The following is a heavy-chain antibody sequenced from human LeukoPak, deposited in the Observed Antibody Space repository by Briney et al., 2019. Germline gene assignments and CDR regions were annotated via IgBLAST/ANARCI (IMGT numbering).Heavy chain of an antibody. Sequence: GGSLRLSCAASGFTFSGYGMHWVRQAPGKGLEWVAFIRYDGSNKYYADSVKGRFTISRDNSKNTLYLQMNSLRAEDTAVYYCAKDSRSVVAATDWGQGTLVTVSS. V-gene: IGHV3-30*02. CDR3: AKDSRSVVAATD. J-gene: IGHJ4*02. D-gene: IGHD2-15*01. CDR2: IRYDGSNK. CDR1: GFTFSGYG.